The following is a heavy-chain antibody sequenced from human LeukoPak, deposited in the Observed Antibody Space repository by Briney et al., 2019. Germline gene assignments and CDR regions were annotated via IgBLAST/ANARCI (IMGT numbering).Heavy chain of an antibody. CDR1: GYTFTSYG. CDR3: ARAVTMVRDIYYYHYYMDV. V-gene: IGHV1-18*01. CDR2: ISAYNGNT. D-gene: IGHD3-10*01. Sequence: GASVKVSCKASGYTFTSYGISWVRQAPGQGLEWMGWISAYNGNTNYAQKLQGRVTMTTDTSTSTAYMELRSLRSDDTAVYYCARAVTMVRDIYYYHYYMDVWGKGTTVTISS. J-gene: IGHJ6*03.